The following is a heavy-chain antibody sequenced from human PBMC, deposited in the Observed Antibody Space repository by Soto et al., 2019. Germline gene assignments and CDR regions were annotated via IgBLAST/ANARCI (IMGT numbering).Heavy chain of an antibody. CDR2: ISGSGGST. CDR3: AKSGSGWYGDAFDI. D-gene: IGHD6-19*01. J-gene: IGHJ3*02. CDR1: GFNFRSYA. V-gene: IGHV3-23*01. Sequence: GGSLRLCCAASGFNFRSYAMSWVRKEPGKGLEWVSAISGSGGSTYYADSVKGQFTISRDNSKNTLYLQMNSLRAEDTAVYYCAKSGSGWYGDAFDIWGQGTMVTVS.